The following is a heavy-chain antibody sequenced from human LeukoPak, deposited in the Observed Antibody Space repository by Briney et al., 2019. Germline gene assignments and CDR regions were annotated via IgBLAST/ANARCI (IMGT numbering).Heavy chain of an antibody. CDR1: GGSFSGYY. D-gene: IGHD4-11*01. CDR3: AKDLDYSNYVRPLTVGNDY. Sequence: PSETLSLTCAVYGGSFSGYYWSWIRQPPGKGLEWIGEINHSGSTNYNPSLKSRVTISVDTSKNQFSLKLSSVTAADTAVYYCAKDLDYSNYVRPLTVGNDYWGQGTLVTVSS. V-gene: IGHV4-34*01. J-gene: IGHJ4*02. CDR2: INHSGST.